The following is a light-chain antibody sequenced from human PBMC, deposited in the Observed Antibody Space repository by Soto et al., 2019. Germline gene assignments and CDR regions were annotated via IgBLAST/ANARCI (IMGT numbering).Light chain of an antibody. CDR3: QQYDTSPLT. CDR1: QSVSNNY. Sequence: EIVLTQSPDTLSLSPGERATLSCRASQSVSNNYLAWYQQKPGQAPRLLTYGASSRATGIPDRFSGSGSGTDFTLTISRLEPEDFAVYHCQQYDTSPLTFGQGTKVEIK. CDR2: GAS. J-gene: IGKJ1*01. V-gene: IGKV3-20*01.